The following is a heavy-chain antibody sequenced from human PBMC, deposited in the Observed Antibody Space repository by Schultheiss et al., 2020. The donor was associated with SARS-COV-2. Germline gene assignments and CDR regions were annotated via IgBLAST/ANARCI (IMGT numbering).Heavy chain of an antibody. CDR1: GFSLSTSGMC. J-gene: IGHJ4*02. V-gene: IGHV2-70*11. Sequence: SGPTLVKPTQTLTLTCTFSGFSLSTSGMCVSWIRQPPGKGLEWLARIDWDDDKYYSTSLKTRLTISKDTSKNQVVLTMTNMDPVDTATYYCARTLARRIVGATAYFDYWGQGTLVTVSS. CDR2: IDWDDDK. D-gene: IGHD1-26*01. CDR3: ARTLARRIVGATAYFDY.